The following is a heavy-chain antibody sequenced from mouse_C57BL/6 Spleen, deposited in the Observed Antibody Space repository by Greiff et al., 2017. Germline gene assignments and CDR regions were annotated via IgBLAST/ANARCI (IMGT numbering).Heavy chain of an antibody. Sequence: QVQLKQPGAELVRPGTSVKLSCKASGYTFTSYWMHWVKQRPGQGLEWIGVIDPSDSYTNYNQKFKGKATLTVDTSSSTAYMQLSSLTSEDSAVYYCASFYYGSIYWYFDVWGTGTTVTVSS. CDR1: GYTFTSYW. CDR2: IDPSDSYT. CDR3: ASFYYGSIYWYFDV. V-gene: IGHV1-59*01. J-gene: IGHJ1*03. D-gene: IGHD1-1*01.